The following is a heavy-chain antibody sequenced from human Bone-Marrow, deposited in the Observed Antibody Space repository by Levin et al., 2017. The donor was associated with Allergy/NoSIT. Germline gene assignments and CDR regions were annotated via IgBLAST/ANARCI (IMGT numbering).Heavy chain of an antibody. V-gene: IGHV3-30*18. Sequence: GGSLRLSCAASGFTFSSYGMHWVRQAPGKGLEWVAVISYDGSNKYYADSVKGRFTISRDNSKNTLYLQMNSLRAEDTAVYYCAKGSGYERLGDRLDYWGQGTLVTVSS. J-gene: IGHJ4*02. D-gene: IGHD5-12*01. CDR2: ISYDGSNK. CDR3: AKGSGYERLGDRLDY. CDR1: GFTFSSYG.